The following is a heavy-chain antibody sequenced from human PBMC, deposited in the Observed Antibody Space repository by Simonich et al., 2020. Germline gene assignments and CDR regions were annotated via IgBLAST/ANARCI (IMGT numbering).Heavy chain of an antibody. V-gene: IGHV4-59*08. CDR3: ARHDRWLQFYFDY. CDR2: IYYSGST. CDR1: GHTISSYY. J-gene: IGHJ4*02. Sequence: QVQLQESGPGLVKPSETLSLTCTVSGHTISSYYWSWIRQPPVKGLEWIGYIYYSGSTNYNPSLKSRVTISVDTSKNQFSLKLSSVTAADTAVYYCARHDRWLQFYFDYWGQGTLVTVSS. D-gene: IGHD5-12*01.